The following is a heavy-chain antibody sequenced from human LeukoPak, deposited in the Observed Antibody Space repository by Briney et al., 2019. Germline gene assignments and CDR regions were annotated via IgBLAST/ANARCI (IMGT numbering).Heavy chain of an antibody. CDR2: MYYTGGT. D-gene: IGHD2-2*01. V-gene: IGHV4-39*01. CDR1: GGSISISSHY. J-gene: IGHJ4*02. Sequence: PSETLSLTCTVSGGSISISSHYWAWIRQPPGKGLEWIGSMYYTGGTYYNPSLKSRVTISIDTSKNQFSLKLNSVTAADTAVCYCARLVRYCSTNSCYPFDFWGQGTLVTVSS. CDR3: ARLVRYCSTNSCYPFDF.